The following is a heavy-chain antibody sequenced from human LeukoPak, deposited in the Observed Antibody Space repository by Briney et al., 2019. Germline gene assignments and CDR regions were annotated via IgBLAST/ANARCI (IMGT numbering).Heavy chain of an antibody. Sequence: SETLSLTCTVSAGSISTYYWSWIRQPAGKGLEWIGRIYTSGYTNYNPSLKSRVTMSVDTSKNQFSLKLSSVTAADTAMYYCAREEAFWGGSHSYFYYYMDXXXXGTTXTVSS. CDR1: AGSISTYY. CDR2: IYTSGYT. CDR3: AREEAFWGGSHSYFYYYMDX. J-gene: IGHJ6*03. D-gene: IGHD3-3*01. V-gene: IGHV4-4*07.